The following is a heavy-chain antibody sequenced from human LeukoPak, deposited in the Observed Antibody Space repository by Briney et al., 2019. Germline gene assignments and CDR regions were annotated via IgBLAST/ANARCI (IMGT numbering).Heavy chain of an antibody. Sequence: GGSLRLSCAASGFTVSSNYMSWVRQAPGKGLEWVSVIYSGGSTYYADSVKGRFTISRDNSKNTLYLQMNSLRAEDTAVYYCAKARGYSGYDTRRPFDYWGQGTLVTVSS. V-gene: IGHV3-53*01. CDR1: GFTVSSNY. D-gene: IGHD5-12*01. J-gene: IGHJ4*02. CDR3: AKARGYSGYDTRRPFDY. CDR2: IYSGGST.